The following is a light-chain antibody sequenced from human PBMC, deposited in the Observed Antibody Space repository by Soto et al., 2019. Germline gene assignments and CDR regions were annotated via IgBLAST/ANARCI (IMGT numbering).Light chain of an antibody. CDR1: SSDVGGYNY. CDR3: SSYTSSTTRV. J-gene: IGLJ3*02. CDR2: EVT. V-gene: IGLV2-14*01. Sequence: QSALTQPASVSGSPGQSITISCTGTSSDVGGYNYVSWYQQHPGKAPKVMIYEVTNRPSGVSNRFSGSKSGNTASLTISGLRAEDEADYYCSSYTSSTTRVFGGGTQLTVL.